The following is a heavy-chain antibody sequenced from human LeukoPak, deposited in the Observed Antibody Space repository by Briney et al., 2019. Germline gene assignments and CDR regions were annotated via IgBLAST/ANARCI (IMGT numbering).Heavy chain of an antibody. D-gene: IGHD5-12*01. J-gene: IGHJ4*02. Sequence: GGSLRLSCAASGFTFDDYAMHWVRQAPGKGLEWVSDISWNSGSIGYADSVKGRFTISRDNAKNSLYLQMNSLRAEDTALYYCAKTPDVGGYDNFRFDYWGQGTLVTVSS. CDR3: AKTPDVGGYDNFRFDY. CDR1: GFTFDDYA. CDR2: ISWNSGSI. V-gene: IGHV3-9*01.